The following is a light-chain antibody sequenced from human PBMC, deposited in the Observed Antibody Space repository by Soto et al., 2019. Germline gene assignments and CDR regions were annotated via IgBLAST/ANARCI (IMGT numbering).Light chain of an antibody. CDR2: GAS. J-gene: IGKJ2*01. Sequence: AIPMTQSPSSLSASVGDRVTITCRASQGIGSDLGWYQQKPGKAPKFLIYGASSLQSSVPSRFSGSGSGTDFTLTISSLQPEDFATYYCLQDYNYPYTFGQGTKLEVK. V-gene: IGKV1-6*01. CDR1: QGIGSD. CDR3: LQDYNYPYT.